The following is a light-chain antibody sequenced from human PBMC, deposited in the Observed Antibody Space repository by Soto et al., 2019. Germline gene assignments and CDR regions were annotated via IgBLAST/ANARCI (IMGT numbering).Light chain of an antibody. V-gene: IGKV1-39*01. J-gene: IGKJ2*01. CDR2: AAS. CDR3: QQSYSTPYT. CDR1: QSISSY. Sequence: DIQMTQSPSSLSASVGDRVTITCRASQSISSYLNWYRHKPGKAPKLLIYAASSLQSGVPSRFSGSGSGTDFTLTISSLQPEDFATYYCQQSYSTPYTFGQGTKLEIK.